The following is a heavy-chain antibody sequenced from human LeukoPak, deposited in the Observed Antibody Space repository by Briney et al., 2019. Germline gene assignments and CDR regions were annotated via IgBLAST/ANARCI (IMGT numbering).Heavy chain of an antibody. J-gene: IGHJ4*02. Sequence: GASVKVSCKASGYTFTSYGISWVRQAPGQGLEWMGWISAYNGNTNYAQKFQGRVTMTRDTSISTAYMELSRLRSDDTAVYYCAREGGITMVRGVMAFDYWGQGTLVTVSS. CDR3: AREGGITMVRGVMAFDY. CDR1: GYTFTSYG. CDR2: ISAYNGNT. V-gene: IGHV1-18*01. D-gene: IGHD3-10*01.